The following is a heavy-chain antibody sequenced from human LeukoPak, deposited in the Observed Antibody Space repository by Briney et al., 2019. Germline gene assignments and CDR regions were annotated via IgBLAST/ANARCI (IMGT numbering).Heavy chain of an antibody. CDR3: ARDRSSSWHDYFDY. CDR1: GFPFNSHG. V-gene: IGHV3-30*03. Sequence: GGSLRLSCAASGFPFNSHGMHWVRQAPGKGLEWLAVISYEGSKQYYADSVKGRFTISRDNSKNTLYLQMNRLRAEDTAVYYCARDRSSSWHDYFDYWGQGTLVTVSS. J-gene: IGHJ4*02. D-gene: IGHD6-13*01. CDR2: ISYEGSKQ.